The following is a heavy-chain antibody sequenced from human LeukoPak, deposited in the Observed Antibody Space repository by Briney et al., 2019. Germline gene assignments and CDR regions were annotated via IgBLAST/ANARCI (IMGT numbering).Heavy chain of an antibody. CDR3: ARGSGYSYGYDAFDI. V-gene: IGHV1-8*01. D-gene: IGHD5-18*01. Sequence: GASVKVSCKASGYTFTSYDINWVRQATGQGLEWMGWMYPNSGNTGYAQKFQGRVTMTRNTSISTAYMELSSLRSEDTAVYYCARGSGYSYGYDAFDIWGQGTMVTVSS. J-gene: IGHJ3*02. CDR2: MYPNSGNT. CDR1: GYTFTSYD.